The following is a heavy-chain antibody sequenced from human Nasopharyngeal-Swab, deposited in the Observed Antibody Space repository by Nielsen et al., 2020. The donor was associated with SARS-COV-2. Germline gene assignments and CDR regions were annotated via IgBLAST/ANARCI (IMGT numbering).Heavy chain of an antibody. CDR1: GYSFTSYW. J-gene: IGHJ4*02. CDR3: ARGLIAAAGIFDY. Sequence: GESLKISCKGSGYSFTSYWIGWVRQMPGKGLEWMGIIYPGDSDTRYSPSFQGQVTISADKSISTAYLRWSSLKASNTAMYYCARGLIAAAGIFDYWGQGTLVTVSS. V-gene: IGHV5-51*01. D-gene: IGHD6-13*01. CDR2: IYPGDSDT.